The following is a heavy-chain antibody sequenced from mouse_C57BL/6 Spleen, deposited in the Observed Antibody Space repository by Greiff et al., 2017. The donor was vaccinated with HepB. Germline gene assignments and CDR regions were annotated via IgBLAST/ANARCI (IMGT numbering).Heavy chain of an antibody. Sequence: QVQLKESGPGLVAPSQSLSITCTVSGFSLTSYAISWVRQPPGKGLEWLGVIWTGGGTNYNSALKSRLSISKDNSKSQVFLKMNSLHTDDTARYYCARPYYYGSSLRGYFDVWGTGTTVTVSS. J-gene: IGHJ1*03. V-gene: IGHV2-9-1*01. CDR1: GFSLTSYA. CDR3: ARPYYYGSSLRGYFDV. CDR2: IWTGGGT. D-gene: IGHD1-1*01.